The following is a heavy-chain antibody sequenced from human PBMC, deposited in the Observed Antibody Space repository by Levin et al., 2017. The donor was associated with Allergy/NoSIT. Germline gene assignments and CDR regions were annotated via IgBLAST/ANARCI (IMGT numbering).Heavy chain of an antibody. CDR2: IKFGGSER. J-gene: IGHJ4*02. V-gene: IGHV3-7*01. CDR3: AREGPGTAAAGI. Sequence: RGSLRLSCAASGFTFSSYWMSWVRQAPGKGLEWVANIKFGGSERYYVDSVKGRFTISRDNAKNSLYLQMNSLRAEDTAVYYCAREGPGTAAAGIWGQGTLVTVSS. D-gene: IGHD6-13*01. CDR1: GFTFSSYW.